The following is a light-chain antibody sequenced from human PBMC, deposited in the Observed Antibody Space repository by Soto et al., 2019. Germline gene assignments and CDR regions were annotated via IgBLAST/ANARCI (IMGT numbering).Light chain of an antibody. V-gene: IGKV3-11*01. CDR3: QVRTEWPPFMYS. Sequence: EIVLTQSPATLSLSPGERATLSCRANQSVDTFLAWYQQKPGRTPRLLIYDTSNRATGIPPRFSGSGSGTDFTLTISRLEPEDFAVYYCQVRTEWPPFMYSFGQGTKLEVK. CDR2: DTS. CDR1: QSVDTF. J-gene: IGKJ2*01.